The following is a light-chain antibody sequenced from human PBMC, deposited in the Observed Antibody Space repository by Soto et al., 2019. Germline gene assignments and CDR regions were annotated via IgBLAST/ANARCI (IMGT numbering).Light chain of an antibody. V-gene: IGLV2-14*01. CDR3: SSYADTNNYI. CDR1: SSDIGAWNY. J-gene: IGLJ1*01. CDR2: DVS. Sequence: VLTQPASVSGSPGQSIAISCTGTSSDIGAWNYVSWYQQHPGKAPKLMIYDVSNRPSGVSNRFSGSKSGNTASLTVSGLQAEDEADYFCSSYADTNNYIFGTGTKVTVL.